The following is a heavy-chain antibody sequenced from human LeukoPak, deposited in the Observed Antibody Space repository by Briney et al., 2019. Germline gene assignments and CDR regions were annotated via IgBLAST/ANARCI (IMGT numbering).Heavy chain of an antibody. CDR2: VFYTGTT. J-gene: IGHJ4*02. Sequence: SETLSLTCTVSGDSISGYYWNWIRQPPGKGLEWLGHVFYTGTTKYHPSLKSRIAISVDTSSNQFSLKLRSVTTADTAVYYCARGIPVTTTSAHLDFWGQGILVTVPS. V-gene: IGHV4-59*01. D-gene: IGHD4-17*01. CDR3: ARGIPVTTTSAHLDF. CDR1: GDSISGYY.